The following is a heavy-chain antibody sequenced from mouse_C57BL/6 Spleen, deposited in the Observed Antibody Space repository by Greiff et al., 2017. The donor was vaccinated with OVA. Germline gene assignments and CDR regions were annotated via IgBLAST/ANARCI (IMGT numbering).Heavy chain of an antibody. Sequence: VQGVESGPGLVAPSQSLSITCTVSGFSLTSYAISWVRQPPGKGLEWLGVIWTGGGTNYNSALKSRLSISKDNSKSQVFLKMNSLQTDDTARYYCAAQLGRQDGFAYWGQGTLVTVSA. CDR2: IWTGGGT. V-gene: IGHV2-9-1*01. CDR3: AAQLGRQDGFAY. D-gene: IGHD4-1*02. CDR1: GFSLTSYA. J-gene: IGHJ3*01.